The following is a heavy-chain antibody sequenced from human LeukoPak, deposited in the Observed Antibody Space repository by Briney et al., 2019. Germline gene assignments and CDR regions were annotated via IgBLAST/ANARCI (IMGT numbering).Heavy chain of an antibody. CDR2: IIPILGIA. D-gene: IGHD6-19*01. CDR3: ARVSSGWSVPFDY. CDR1: GGTFSSYA. J-gene: IGHJ4*02. Sequence: GSSVKVSCKASGGTFSSYAISWVRQAPGQGLEWMGRIIPILGIANYAQKFQGRVTITADKSTSTAYMELSSLRSEDTAVYYCARVSSGWSVPFDYWGQGSLVTVSS. V-gene: IGHV1-69*04.